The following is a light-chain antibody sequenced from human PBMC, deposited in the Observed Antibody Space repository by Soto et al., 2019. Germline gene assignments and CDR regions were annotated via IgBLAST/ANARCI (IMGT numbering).Light chain of an antibody. Sequence: EIVLTQSPGTLSFSAGERATLSCMASQSVSSNLAWYQQKPGQAPRLLIYGASTRDTGIPARFSGSGSGTEFTLTISSLQSEDFAVYYCQQYNNWPLTFGGGTKVDIK. V-gene: IGKV3-15*01. CDR1: QSVSSN. CDR2: GAS. J-gene: IGKJ4*01. CDR3: QQYNNWPLT.